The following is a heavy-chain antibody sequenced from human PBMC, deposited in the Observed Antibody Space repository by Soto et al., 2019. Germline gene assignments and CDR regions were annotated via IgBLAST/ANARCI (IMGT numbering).Heavy chain of an antibody. D-gene: IGHD5-12*01. CDR2: IYFSGSA. V-gene: IGHV4-59*08. CDR3: ARRYSGYGDY. Sequence: SETLSLTCTVSGGSISSYYWSWIRQPPGKGLEWIGYIYFSGSANYNPSLKSRVTISVDASKNQFSLKLSSVTAADTAVYYCARRYSGYGDYWGQGTLVTVSS. CDR1: GGSISSYY. J-gene: IGHJ4*02.